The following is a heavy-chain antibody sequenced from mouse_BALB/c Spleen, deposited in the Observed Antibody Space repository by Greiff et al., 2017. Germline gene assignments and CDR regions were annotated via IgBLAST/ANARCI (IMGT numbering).Heavy chain of an antibody. V-gene: IGHV5-6-5*01. CDR1: GFTFSSYA. CDR3: ARNPLFDWYFDV. Sequence: EVHLVESGGGLVKPGGSLKLSCAASGFTFSSYAMSWVRQTPEKRLEWVASISSGGSTYYPDSVKGRFTISRDNARNILYLQMSSLRSEDTAMYYCARNPLFDWYFDVWGAGTTVTVSS. J-gene: IGHJ1*01. CDR2: ISSGGST.